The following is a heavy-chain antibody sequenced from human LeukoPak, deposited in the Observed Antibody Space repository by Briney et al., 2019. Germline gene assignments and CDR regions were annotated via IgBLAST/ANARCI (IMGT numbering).Heavy chain of an antibody. J-gene: IGHJ5*02. V-gene: IGHV4-59*01. Sequence: PSETLSLTCTVSGGSISSYYWSWIRQPPGKGLEWIGYIYYSGSTNCNPSLKSRVTISVDTSKNQFSLKLSSVTAADTAVYYCARGGSGYANTWFDPWGQGTLVTVSS. D-gene: IGHD5-12*01. CDR1: GGSISSYY. CDR2: IYYSGST. CDR3: ARGGSGYANTWFDP.